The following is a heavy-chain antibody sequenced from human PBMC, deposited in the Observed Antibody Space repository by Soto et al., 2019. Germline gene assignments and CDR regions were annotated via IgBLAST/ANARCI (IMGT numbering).Heavy chain of an antibody. V-gene: IGHV3-74*01. CDR1: GFTFSSYW. Sequence: EVQLVESGGGIVQPGGSLRLSCAASGFTFSSYWMHWVRQARGKGLVWVARINSDGSRTSYASPAKGRFTISRDNAKNTVYLQMNSLRAEDTAVYYCARGDGDYYDGNGYLVRHWGQGALVTVSS. CDR2: INSDGSRT. J-gene: IGHJ1*01. CDR3: ARGDGDYYDGNGYLVRH. D-gene: IGHD3-22*01.